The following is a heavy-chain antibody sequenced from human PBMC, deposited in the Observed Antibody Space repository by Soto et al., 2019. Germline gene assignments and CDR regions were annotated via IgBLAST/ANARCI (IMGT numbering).Heavy chain of an antibody. CDR3: AKDLAAGSYDKWGFDY. CDR1: GFTFSSYG. J-gene: IGHJ4*02. D-gene: IGHD1-26*01. CDR2: ISYDGRNK. Sequence: QVQLVESGGGVVQPGRSLRLSCAASGFTFSSYGMHWVRQAPGKGLEWVAVISYDGRNKYYADSVKGRFTISRDNSKNTLYLQMNSLRAEDTAVYYCAKDLAAGSYDKWGFDYWGQGTLVTVSS. V-gene: IGHV3-30*18.